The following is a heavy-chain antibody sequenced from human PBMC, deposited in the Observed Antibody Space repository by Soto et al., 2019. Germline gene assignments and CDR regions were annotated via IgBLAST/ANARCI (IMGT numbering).Heavy chain of an antibody. CDR3: ARDLRTLLTYYYDSSGNPY. D-gene: IGHD3-22*01. V-gene: IGHV1-18*01. Sequence: GASVKVSCKASGYTFTSYGISWVRQAPGQGLEWMGWISAYNGNTNYAQKLQGRVTMTTDTSTSTAYMELRSLRSDDTAVYYCARDLRTLLTYYYDSSGNPYWGQGTLVTVSS. CDR2: ISAYNGNT. CDR1: GYTFTSYG. J-gene: IGHJ4*02.